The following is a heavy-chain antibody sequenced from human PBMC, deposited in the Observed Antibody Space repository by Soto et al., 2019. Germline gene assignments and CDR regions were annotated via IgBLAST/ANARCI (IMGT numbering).Heavy chain of an antibody. CDR2: IDTTSRTI. CDR1: GFTLTTHN. Sequence: EVQLVESGGGLVQPGGSLRLSCVAYGFTLTTHNMDWVRQAPGQGLEWIAYIDTTSRTIYYADSVKGRFTVSRDKAKNSVYLQMNSLRDEDTAVYYCARDCDRGFDMDVCGQGTAITVSS. J-gene: IGHJ6*02. V-gene: IGHV3-48*02. CDR3: ARDCDRGFDMDV.